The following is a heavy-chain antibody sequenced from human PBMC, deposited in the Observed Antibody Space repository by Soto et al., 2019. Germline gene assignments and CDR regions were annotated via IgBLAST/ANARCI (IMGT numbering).Heavy chain of an antibody. CDR2: IYNSGST. CDR1: SGYISGGYYS. V-gene: IGHV4-30-2*01. Sequence: TMDITRAVSSGYISGGYYSGRCNRQPTGKGLEWIGFIYNSGSTYYSSSLKSRVTISVDRSKKHFFLNLTSVTAADTAVYYCATYRKFFQIWGQGTKVTVS. CDR3: ATYRKFFQI. J-gene: IGHJ3*02.